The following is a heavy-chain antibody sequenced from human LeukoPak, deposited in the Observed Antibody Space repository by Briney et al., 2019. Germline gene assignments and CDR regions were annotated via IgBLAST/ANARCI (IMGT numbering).Heavy chain of an antibody. J-gene: IGHJ4*02. CDR2: IYYSGST. V-gene: IGHV4-59*01. CDR3: ARDISDGYSHYFDY. D-gene: IGHD1-1*01. Sequence: SETLSLTCTVSGGSLSSYYWSWIRQPPGKGLEWIGYIYYSGSTNYNPPLKSRVTISVDTSKNQFSLKLSSVTAADTAVYYCARDISDGYSHYFDYWGQGTLVTVSS. CDR1: GGSLSSYY.